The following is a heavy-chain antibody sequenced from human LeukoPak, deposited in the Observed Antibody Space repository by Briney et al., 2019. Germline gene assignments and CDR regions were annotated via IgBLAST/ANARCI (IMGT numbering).Heavy chain of an antibody. CDR3: ARARVRGVTTVTTSASNWFDP. CDR1: GYTFTSYD. J-gene: IGHJ5*02. V-gene: IGHV1-8*03. D-gene: IGHD3-10*01. Sequence: ASVKVSCKASGYTFTSYDINWVRQATGQGLEWMGWMNPNSGNTGYAQKFQGRVTITRNTSISTAYMELSSLRSEDTAVYYCARARVRGVTTVTTSASNWFDPWSQGTLVTVSS. CDR2: MNPNSGNT.